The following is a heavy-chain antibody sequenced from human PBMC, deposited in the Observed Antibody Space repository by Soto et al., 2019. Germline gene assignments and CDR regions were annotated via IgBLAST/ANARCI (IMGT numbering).Heavy chain of an antibody. J-gene: IGHJ6*02. Sequence: EVQLVESGGGLVQPGGSLRLCCAASGFTLSSYDIHWVRQATGEGLAWVSGIGSGGDTHYADSVKGRFIISREDGKNSLYLQMNKLRVGDTAVYYCTRKTPPTGMEVWGQGATVTVSS. CDR1: GFTLSSYD. CDR2: IGSGGDT. V-gene: IGHV3-13*01. D-gene: IGHD3-9*01. CDR3: TRKTPPTGMEV.